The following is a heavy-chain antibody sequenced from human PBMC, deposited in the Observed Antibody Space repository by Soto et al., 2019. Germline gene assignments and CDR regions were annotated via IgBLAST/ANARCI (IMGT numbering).Heavy chain of an antibody. V-gene: IGHV4-4*02. CDR3: ERDRYGSGDAFDI. D-gene: IGHD3-10*01. J-gene: IGHJ3*02. Sequence: SETLSHNCTVSGGSMNSSNWWSWVRQPPGKGLEWIGEIHHSGSTNYNPSLKSRVTISVDKSKNQFSLKLTSVTAADTDVYYCERDRYGSGDAFDIWGQGTMVTVS. CDR2: IHHSGST. CDR1: GGSMNSSNW.